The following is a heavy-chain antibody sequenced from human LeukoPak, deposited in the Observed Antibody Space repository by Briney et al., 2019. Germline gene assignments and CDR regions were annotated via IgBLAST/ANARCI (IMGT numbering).Heavy chain of an antibody. D-gene: IGHD3-16*02. CDR1: GFTFSSYA. J-gene: IGHJ3*02. V-gene: IGHV3-23*01. CDR3: AKDSLHYDYVWGSYRRSGAFDI. CDR2: ISGSGGST. Sequence: QPGRSLRLSCAASGFTFSSYAMSWVRQAPGKGLEWVSTISGSGGSTYYADSVKGRFTISRDNSKNTLYLQMNSLRAEDTAVYYCAKDSLHYDYVWGSYRRSGAFDIWGQGTMVTVSS.